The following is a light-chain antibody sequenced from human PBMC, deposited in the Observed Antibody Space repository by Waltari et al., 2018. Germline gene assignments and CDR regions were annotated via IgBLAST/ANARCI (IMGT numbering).Light chain of an antibody. V-gene: IGKV3-15*01. Sequence: EILMTQSPASLSVSPWERATLSCWAGQSVGINLAWYRQRPGQAPRLLIYGASTRATGIPSRFSGSGSDKEFTLTISSLKSEDFAVYYCQQYNSWPLTFGGGTTVEI. CDR3: QQYNSWPLT. CDR1: QSVGIN. J-gene: IGKJ4*01. CDR2: GAS.